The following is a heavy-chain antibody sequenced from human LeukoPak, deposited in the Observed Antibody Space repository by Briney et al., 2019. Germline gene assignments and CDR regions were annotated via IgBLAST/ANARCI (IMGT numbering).Heavy chain of an antibody. V-gene: IGHV1-8*01. CDR2: MNPNSGNT. CDR1: RYTFTSYD. J-gene: IGHJ5*02. CDR3: ARKNYGSNRWFDP. D-gene: IGHD4/OR15-4a*01. Sequence: ASVKVSCKASRYTFTSYDINWVRQATGQGLEWMGWMNPNSGNTGYEQKFQGRVTMTRNTSISTAYMELSSLRSEDTAVYYCARKNYGSNRWFDPWGQGTLVTVSS.